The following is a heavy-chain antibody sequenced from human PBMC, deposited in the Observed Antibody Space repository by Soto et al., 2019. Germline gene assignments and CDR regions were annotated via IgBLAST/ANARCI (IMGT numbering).Heavy chain of an antibody. Sequence: SETLSLTCTVSGGSISSGGYYWSWIRQRPGKGLEWIGYIYYSGSTYYNPSLKSRVTISVDTSKNQFSLKLSSVTAADTAVYYCARSMVRGVIFDYWGQGTLVTVSS. D-gene: IGHD3-10*01. CDR1: GGSISSGGYY. J-gene: IGHJ4*02. V-gene: IGHV4-31*03. CDR3: ARSMVRGVIFDY. CDR2: IYYSGST.